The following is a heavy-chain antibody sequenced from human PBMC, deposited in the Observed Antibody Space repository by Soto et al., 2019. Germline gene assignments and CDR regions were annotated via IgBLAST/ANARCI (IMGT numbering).Heavy chain of an antibody. CDR3: ARERGIAVAGCDH. Sequence: QVQLVESGGGVVQPGRSLRLSCAASGFTFSSYGMHWVRQAPGKGLEWVAVIWYDGSNKYYADSVEGRFTISRDNSKNTLYLQMNSLRAEDTAVYYCARERGIAVAGCDHWGQGTLVTVSS. D-gene: IGHD6-19*01. CDR1: GFTFSSYG. V-gene: IGHV3-33*01. J-gene: IGHJ4*02. CDR2: IWYDGSNK.